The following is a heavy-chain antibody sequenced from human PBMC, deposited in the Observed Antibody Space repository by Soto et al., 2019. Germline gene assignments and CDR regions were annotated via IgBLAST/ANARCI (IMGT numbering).Heavy chain of an antibody. D-gene: IGHD3-22*01. J-gene: IGHJ3*02. CDR1: GGSVSSGSYY. V-gene: IGHV4-61*01. CDR2: IYYSGST. Sequence: SETLSLTCTVSGGSVSSGSYYWSWIRQPPGKGLEWIGYIYYSGSTNYNPSLKSRVTISVDTSKNQFSLKLSSVTAADTAVYYCARALYYYDTSGYYADAFDIWGQGTMVTVSS. CDR3: ARALYYYDTSGYYADAFDI.